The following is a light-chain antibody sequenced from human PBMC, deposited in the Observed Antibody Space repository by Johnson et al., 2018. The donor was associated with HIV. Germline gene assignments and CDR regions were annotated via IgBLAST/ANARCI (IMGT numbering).Light chain of an antibody. J-gene: IGLJ1*01. CDR1: SSNIGNNY. V-gene: IGLV1-51*02. CDR3: GTCDSALSAGV. CDR2: ENN. Sequence: QAVLTQPPSVSAAPGQKVTISCSGSSSNIGNNYVSWYQQLPGTAPELLIYENNKRPSGIPDRFSGSKSGTSATLGITGLQTGDEADYYCGTCDSALSAGVFGTGTKVTVL.